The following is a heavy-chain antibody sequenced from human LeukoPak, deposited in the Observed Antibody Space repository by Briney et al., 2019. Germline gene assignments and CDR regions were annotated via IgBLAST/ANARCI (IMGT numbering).Heavy chain of an antibody. CDR2: IYHRGST. V-gene: IGHV4-38-2*01. D-gene: IGHD6-13*01. CDR1: GYSISSGYY. CDR3: ARVSALGGIAATGTGYFDY. J-gene: IGHJ4*02. Sequence: SETLSPTCAVSGYSISSGYYWGWIRQPPGKGLEWIGSIYHRGSTYYNPSLKSRVPRSVDTSKNQSSLKLTSVTAADTAVYYCARVSALGGIAATGTGYFDYWRQGTLVTVSS.